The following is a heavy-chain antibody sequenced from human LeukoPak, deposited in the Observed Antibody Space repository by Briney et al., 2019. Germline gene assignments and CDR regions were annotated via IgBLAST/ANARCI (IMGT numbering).Heavy chain of an antibody. J-gene: IGHJ2*01. CDR2: IYSGGST. V-gene: IGHV3-66*01. CDR3: ARTLFGDSSGYYSDYWYFDL. Sequence: PGGSLRLSCAASGFTLSRNYMSWVRQAPGKGLEGVAVIYSGGSTYYADSVKGRFTISRDNSKNTLYLQMNSLRAEHTAVYYCARTLFGDSSGYYSDYWYFDLWGRGTLVTVSA. CDR1: GFTLSRNY. D-gene: IGHD3-22*01.